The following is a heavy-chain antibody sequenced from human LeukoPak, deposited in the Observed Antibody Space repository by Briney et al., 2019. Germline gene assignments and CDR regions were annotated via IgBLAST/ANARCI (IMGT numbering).Heavy chain of an antibody. CDR2: IKSKTDGGTT. CDR1: GFTFSNAW. J-gene: IGHJ6*02. CDR3: STDSDGGGFPYYYGMDV. D-gene: IGHD3-16*01. Sequence: GGSLRLSCAASGFTFSNAWMSWVRQAPGKGLEWVGRIKSKTDGGTTDYAAPVKGRFTISRDDSKNTLYLQMNSLKTEDTAVYYCSTDSDGGGFPYYYGMDVWGQGTTVTVSS. V-gene: IGHV3-15*01.